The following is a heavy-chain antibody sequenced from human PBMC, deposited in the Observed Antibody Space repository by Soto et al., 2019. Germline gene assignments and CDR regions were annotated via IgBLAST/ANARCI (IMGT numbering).Heavy chain of an antibody. J-gene: IGHJ3*01. Sequence: QTPSHTCGISGDSFFSDGVGWNWIRQSPSRGLEWLGRAIYRSKLSNDYAASVKGRITVNSDTSKNQFSLHLNSVTPKDTAVYYCTRGKYSGFDVWGQGTMVTVPS. V-gene: IGHV6-1*01. CDR2: AIYRSKLSN. CDR1: GDSFFSDGVG. CDR3: TRGKYSGFDV. D-gene: IGHD2-15*01.